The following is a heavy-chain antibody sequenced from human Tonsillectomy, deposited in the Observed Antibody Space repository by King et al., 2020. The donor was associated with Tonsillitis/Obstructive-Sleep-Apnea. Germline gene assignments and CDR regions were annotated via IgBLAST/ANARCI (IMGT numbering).Heavy chain of an antibody. CDR1: GFTFSSYA. CDR2: ISYDGSNK. J-gene: IGHJ5*02. CDR3: ARDQVPAAIGGGFDP. Sequence: QLVQSGGGVVQPGRSLRLSCAASGFTFSSYAMHWVRQAPGKGLEWVAVISYDGSNKYYADSVKGRFTISRDNSKNTLYLQMNSLRAEDMAVYYCARDQVPAAIGGGFDPWGQGTLVTVSS. V-gene: IGHV3-30*04. D-gene: IGHD2-2*02.